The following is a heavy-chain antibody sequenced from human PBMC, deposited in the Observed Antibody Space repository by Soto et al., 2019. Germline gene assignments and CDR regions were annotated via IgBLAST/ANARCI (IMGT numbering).Heavy chain of an antibody. CDR3: ARGRKAARPRDPYYYYYGMDV. CDR1: GGSISSDANF. D-gene: IGHD6-6*01. CDR2: ISYTGRT. Sequence: PSETLSLTCTVSGGSISSDANFWSWIRQLPGRGLEWIGYISYTGRTYYTPSLNSRLTISLDTSKNQFSLKLSSVTAADTAVYYCARGRKAARPRDPYYYYYGMDVWGQGTTVTVSS. J-gene: IGHJ6*02. V-gene: IGHV4-31*03.